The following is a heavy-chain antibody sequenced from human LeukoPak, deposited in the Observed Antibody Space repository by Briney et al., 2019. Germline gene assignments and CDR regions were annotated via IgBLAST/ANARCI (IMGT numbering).Heavy chain of an antibody. CDR2: ISYDGTDK. V-gene: IGHV3-33*01. CDR1: GFTFSRYG. CDR3: ARKENILTGYYDH. D-gene: IGHD3-9*01. Sequence: GGSLRLSCAASGFTFSRYGMHWVRQAPGKGLEWLAVISYDGTDKYYADSVKGRFTISRDNSKNTLYLQMNSLRAEDTAVYYCARKENILTGYYDHWGQGTLVTVSS. J-gene: IGHJ5*02.